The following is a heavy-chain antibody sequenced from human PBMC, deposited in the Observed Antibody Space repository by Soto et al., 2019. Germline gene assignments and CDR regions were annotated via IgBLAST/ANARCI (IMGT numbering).Heavy chain of an antibody. CDR1: GFTFSKYG. CDR2: ISPDGGNK. J-gene: IGHJ6*02. V-gene: IGHV3-30*03. D-gene: IGHD3-22*01. CDR3: ARVIDRTISRSYYYGMDV. Sequence: QPRGSLVLGCVSSGFTFSKYGMHWVRQAPGMGLEWVAVISPDGGNKYYGGSGKGRFAVSRDNSKGSLSLQMNSLRVEDTATYYCARVIDRTISRSYYYGMDVWGHGTTVTVSS.